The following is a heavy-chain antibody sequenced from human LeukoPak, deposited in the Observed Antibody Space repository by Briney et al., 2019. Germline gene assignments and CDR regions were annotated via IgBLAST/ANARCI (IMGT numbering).Heavy chain of an antibody. CDR1: GFPFIEYS. V-gene: IGHV3-48*01. Sequence: GGSLRLYCKASGFPFIEYSMNRVRQAPGKGMEWISYIGIDSGNTKYADSVRGRFTISADKAKNSLYLQMNSLRVEDTAVYYCARDHNYAFDNWGQGTLVSVAS. CDR3: ARDHNYAFDN. D-gene: IGHD1-1*01. J-gene: IGHJ4*02. CDR2: IGIDSGNT.